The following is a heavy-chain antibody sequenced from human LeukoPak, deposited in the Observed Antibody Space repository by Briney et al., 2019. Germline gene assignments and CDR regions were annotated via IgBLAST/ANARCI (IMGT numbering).Heavy chain of an antibody. V-gene: IGHV4-39*01. CDR1: GGSISSSSYY. D-gene: IGHD6-19*01. CDR3: ASYSSGWTWFDY. J-gene: IGHJ4*01. CDR2: IYYSGST. Sequence: SETLSLTCTVSGGSISSSSYYWGWIRQPPGKGPEWIGSIYYSGSTYYNPSLKSRVTISVDTSKNQFSMKLSSVTAADTAVYYCASYSSGWTWFDYWGQGTLVTVSS.